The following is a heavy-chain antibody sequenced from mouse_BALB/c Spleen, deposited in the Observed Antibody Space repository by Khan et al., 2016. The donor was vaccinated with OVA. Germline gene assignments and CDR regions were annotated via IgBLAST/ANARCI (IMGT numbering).Heavy chain of an antibody. V-gene: IGHV9-4*02. CDR2: INTNSGVP. D-gene: IGHD2-14*01. Sequence: LVESGPELKKPGETVRISCKASGYTFTTAGMQWVQKMPGKGLKWIGWINTNSGVPKYAEDFKGRFAFSLETSASTAYLQITNLKNEDTATYFCARGGAAYYRNDGGAMDYWGQGTSVTVSS. CDR1: GYTFTTAG. J-gene: IGHJ4*01. CDR3: ARGGAAYYRNDGGAMDY.